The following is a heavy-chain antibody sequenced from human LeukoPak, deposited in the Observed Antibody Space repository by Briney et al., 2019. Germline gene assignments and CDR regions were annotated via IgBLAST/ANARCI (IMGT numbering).Heavy chain of an antibody. D-gene: IGHD6-6*01. J-gene: IGHJ6*02. Sequence: ASVKVSCKASGYTFTSYAMHWVRQAPGQRLEWMGWINAGNGNTKYSQKFQGRVTITRDTSASTAYMELSSLRSEDTAVYYCARGRKYSSSGSYGMDVWGQGTTVTVSS. CDR1: GYTFTSYA. CDR2: INAGNGNT. V-gene: IGHV1-3*01. CDR3: ARGRKYSSSGSYGMDV.